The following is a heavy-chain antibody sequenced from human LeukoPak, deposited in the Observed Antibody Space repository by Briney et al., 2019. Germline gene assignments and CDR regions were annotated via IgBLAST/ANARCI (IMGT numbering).Heavy chain of an antibody. CDR1: GFTFSSYE. Sequence: GGSLRLSCAASGFTFSSYELNWVRQAPGKGLEWISKISSSGSAIYYADSVKGRFTISRDNAKNSLYLQMNSLRAEDTAIYFCVKDHKSGRFFDYWGQGTLVAVSA. J-gene: IGHJ4*02. CDR3: VKDHKSGRFFDY. CDR2: ISSSGSAI. V-gene: IGHV3-48*03. D-gene: IGHD3-16*01.